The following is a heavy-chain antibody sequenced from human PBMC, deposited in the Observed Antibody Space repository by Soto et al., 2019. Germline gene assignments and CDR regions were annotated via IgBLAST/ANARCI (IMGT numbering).Heavy chain of an antibody. CDR2: IYYSGST. Sequence: QVQLQESGPGLVKPSETLSLTCTVSGGSISSYYWSWIRQPPGKGLEWIGYIYYSGSTNYNPSLNSRVTIAVDTSKNQISLKLSSVTAEDTAVYYCARESSSSGWYNWFDPWGQGTLVTVSS. D-gene: IGHD6-19*01. CDR3: ARESSSSGWYNWFDP. V-gene: IGHV4-59*01. J-gene: IGHJ5*02. CDR1: GGSISSYY.